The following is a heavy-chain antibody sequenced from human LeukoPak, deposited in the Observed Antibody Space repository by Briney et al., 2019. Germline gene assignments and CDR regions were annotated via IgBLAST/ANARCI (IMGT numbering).Heavy chain of an antibody. CDR1: GGTFSSYA. CDR2: IIPIFGTA. J-gene: IGHJ4*02. V-gene: IGHV1-69*05. Sequence: SVKVSCKASGGTFSSYAISWVRQAPGQGLGWMGGIIPIFGTANYAQKFRGRVTISTDESTSTAYMELSSLRSEDTAVYYCARSVTAAGPFDYWGQGTLVTVSS. D-gene: IGHD6-13*01. CDR3: ARSVTAAGPFDY.